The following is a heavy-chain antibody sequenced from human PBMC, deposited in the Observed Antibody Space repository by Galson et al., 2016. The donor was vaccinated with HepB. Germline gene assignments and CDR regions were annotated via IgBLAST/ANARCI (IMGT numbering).Heavy chain of an antibody. CDR3: ARGGGYNYGSYYFDY. Sequence: SVKVSCKASGGTFSNFGISWVRQAPGQGLEWMGGIIPIFATANYAQKFQGRVTITADKSTNTAYMELSSLRSADTAVYYCARGGGYNYGSYYFDYWGQGALVTVSS. V-gene: IGHV1-69*06. J-gene: IGHJ4*02. CDR2: IIPIFATA. D-gene: IGHD5-18*01. CDR1: GGTFSNFG.